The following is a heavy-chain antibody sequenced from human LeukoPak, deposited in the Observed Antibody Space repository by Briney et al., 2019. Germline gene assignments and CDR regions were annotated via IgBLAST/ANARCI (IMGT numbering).Heavy chain of an antibody. Sequence: SETLSLTCAVYGGSFSGYYWSWIRQPPGKGLEWIEEINHSGSTNYNPSLKSRVTISVDTSKNQFSLKLSSVTAADTAVYYCARVWVVSSGWYVGYFDYWGQGTLVTVSS. CDR2: INHSGST. CDR1: GGSFSGYY. J-gene: IGHJ4*02. CDR3: ARVWVVSSGWYVGYFDY. V-gene: IGHV4-34*01. D-gene: IGHD6-19*01.